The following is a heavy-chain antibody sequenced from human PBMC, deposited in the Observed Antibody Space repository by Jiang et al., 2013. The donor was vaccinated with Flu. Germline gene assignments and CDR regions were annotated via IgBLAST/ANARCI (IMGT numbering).Heavy chain of an antibody. CDR1: GGSISSYY. D-gene: IGHD6-13*01. V-gene: IGHV4-59*01. CDR2: IYYSGST. CDR3: AGGIAAAGTFYWFDP. Sequence: ETLSLTCTVSGGSISSYYWSWIRQPPGKGLEWIGYIYYSGSTNYNPSLKSRVTISVDTSKNQFSLKLSSVTAADTAVYYCAGGIAAAGTFYWFDPWGQGTLVTVSS. J-gene: IGHJ5*02.